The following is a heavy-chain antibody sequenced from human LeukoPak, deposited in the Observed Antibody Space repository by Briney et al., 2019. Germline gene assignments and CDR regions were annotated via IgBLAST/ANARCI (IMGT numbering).Heavy chain of an antibody. Sequence: SETLSLTCTVSGGSISSSSYYWGWIRQPPGKGLEWIGSIYYSGSTYYNPSLKSRVTMSVDTSKNQFSLKLSSVTAADTAVYYCARFEYCSSTSCAHDAFDIWGQGTMVTVSS. J-gene: IGHJ3*02. V-gene: IGHV4-39*01. CDR1: GGSISSSSYY. D-gene: IGHD2-2*01. CDR3: ARFEYCSSTSCAHDAFDI. CDR2: IYYSGST.